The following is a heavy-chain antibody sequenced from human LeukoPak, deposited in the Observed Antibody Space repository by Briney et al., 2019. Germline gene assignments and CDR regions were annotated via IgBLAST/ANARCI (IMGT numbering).Heavy chain of an antibody. CDR3: ARVHYYDSSGYYSPDDAFDI. CDR2: IRSRSSTI. CDR1: GFTFSSYS. D-gene: IGHD3-22*01. V-gene: IGHV3-48*04. Sequence: GGSLRLSCAASGFTFSSYSMNWVHQAPGKGLEWISYIRSRSSTIYYADSVQGRFTISRDNAKNSLYVQMNSLRAEDTAVYYCARVHYYDSSGYYSPDDAFDIWGQGTMVTVSP. J-gene: IGHJ3*02.